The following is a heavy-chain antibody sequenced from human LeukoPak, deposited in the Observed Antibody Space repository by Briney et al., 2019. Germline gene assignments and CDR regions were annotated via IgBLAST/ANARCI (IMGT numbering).Heavy chain of an antibody. V-gene: IGHV4-34*01. CDR3: ARGEAVAGPRYYYGMDV. D-gene: IGHD6-19*01. J-gene: IGHJ6*02. Sequence: SETLSLTCAVYGGSFSGYYWSWIRQPPGKGLEWIGEINHSGSTNYNPSLKSRVTISVDTSKNQFSLKLSSVTAADTAVYYRARGEAVAGPRYYYGMDVWGQGTTVTVSS. CDR2: INHSGST. CDR1: GGSFSGYY.